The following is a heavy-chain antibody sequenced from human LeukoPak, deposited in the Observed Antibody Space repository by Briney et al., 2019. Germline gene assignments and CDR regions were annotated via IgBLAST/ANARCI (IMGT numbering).Heavy chain of an antibody. CDR2: INSDGSST. CDR3: AREGYHGDFDY. D-gene: IGHD2-15*01. CDR1: GFTFSSYA. Sequence: GGSLRLSCAASGFTFSSYAMSWVRQAPGKGLVWVSRINSDGSSTSYADSVKGRFTISRDNAKKSLYLQMNSLRAEDTALYYCAREGYHGDFDYWGQGTLVTVSS. V-gene: IGHV3-74*01. J-gene: IGHJ4*02.